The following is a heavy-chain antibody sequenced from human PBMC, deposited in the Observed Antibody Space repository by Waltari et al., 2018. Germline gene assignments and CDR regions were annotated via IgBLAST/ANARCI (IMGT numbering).Heavy chain of an antibody. V-gene: IGHV3-9*01. CDR2: VSWSGATV. D-gene: IGHD3-16*01. Sequence: EVQLVESGGGWVQPGRSLRLSCAASGFDFYVYAMHWVRQVPGKGLEWVSVVSWSGATVGYADSVNGRFAISRDNAKNSLYLQMNSLRVEDTAFYYCAASRGVYWYFDFWGRGTLVSVSS. J-gene: IGHJ2*01. CDR1: GFDFYVYA. CDR3: AASRGVYWYFDF.